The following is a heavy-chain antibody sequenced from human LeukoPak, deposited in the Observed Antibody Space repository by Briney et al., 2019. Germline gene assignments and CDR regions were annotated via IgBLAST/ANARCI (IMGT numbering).Heavy chain of an antibody. CDR2: IYSGSNT. CDR1: GFTVSGNY. Sequence: PGGSLRLSCAASGFTVSGNYMSWVRQAPGEGLEWVSLIYSGSNTYYADSVKGRFTISRDNSKNTLDLQMNTVRAGDTAVYYCARVVHDYYFDSWGQGTLVTVSS. J-gene: IGHJ4*02. D-gene: IGHD5-12*01. CDR3: ARVVHDYYFDS. V-gene: IGHV3-53*01.